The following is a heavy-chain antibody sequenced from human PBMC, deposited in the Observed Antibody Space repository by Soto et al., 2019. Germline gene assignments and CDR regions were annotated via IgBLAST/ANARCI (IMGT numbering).Heavy chain of an antibody. Sequence: ASVKVSCKASGYTFTSYGISWVRQAPGQGLEWMGWISAYNGNTNYAQKLQGRVTMTTDTSTSTAYMELRSLRSDDTAVYYCAREEYYDSSGYPSYYFDYWGQGTLVTVSS. D-gene: IGHD3-22*01. CDR3: AREEYYDSSGYPSYYFDY. V-gene: IGHV1-18*04. CDR1: GYTFTSYG. CDR2: ISAYNGNT. J-gene: IGHJ4*02.